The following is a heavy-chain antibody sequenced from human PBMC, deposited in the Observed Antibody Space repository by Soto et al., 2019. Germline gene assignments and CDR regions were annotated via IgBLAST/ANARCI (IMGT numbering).Heavy chain of an antibody. Sequence: ASVKVSCKVSGYTLTELSMHWVRQAPGKGLEWMGGFDPEDGETIYAQKFQGRVTMTEDTSTDTAYMELSSLRSEDTAVYYCATAGCIIGICDPTAQDRQWEYWGQ. CDR1: GYTLTELS. J-gene: IGHJ4*02. D-gene: IGHD2-8*01. CDR3: ATAGCIIGICDPTAQDRQWEY. CDR2: FDPEDGET. V-gene: IGHV1-24*01.